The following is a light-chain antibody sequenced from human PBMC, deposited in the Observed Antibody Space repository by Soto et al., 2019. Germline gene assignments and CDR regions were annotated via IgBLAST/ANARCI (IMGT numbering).Light chain of an antibody. Sequence: QSALTQPPSASGSPGQSVTISCTGTSSDLGDYDYVSWYQQHPGKAPKVMIYEVNKRPSGVPDRFSGSKSGNTASLTVTGLQAEDEADYYCSSYAGSNNLIFGGGTKLIVL. V-gene: IGLV2-8*01. CDR1: SSDLGDYDY. CDR3: SSYAGSNNLI. CDR2: EVN. J-gene: IGLJ2*01.